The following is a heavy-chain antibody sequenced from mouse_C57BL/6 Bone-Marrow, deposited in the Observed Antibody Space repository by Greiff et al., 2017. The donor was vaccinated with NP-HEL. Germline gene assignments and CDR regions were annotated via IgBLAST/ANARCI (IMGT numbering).Heavy chain of an antibody. D-gene: IGHD1-1*01. V-gene: IGHV1-64*01. J-gene: IGHJ1*03. CDR2: IHPNSGST. Sequence: QVQLQQPGAELVKPGASVKLSCKASGYTFTSYWMHWVKQRPGQGLEWIGMIHPNSGSTNYNEKFKSKATLTVDKSSSTAYMQLSSLTSEDSAVYYWAKGSRGPWYFDVWGTGTTGTVSS. CDR1: GYTFTSYW. CDR3: AKGSRGPWYFDV.